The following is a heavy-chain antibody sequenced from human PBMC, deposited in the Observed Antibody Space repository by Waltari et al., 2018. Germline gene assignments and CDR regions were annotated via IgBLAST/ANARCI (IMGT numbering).Heavy chain of an antibody. CDR2: ISSSSSYI. V-gene: IGHV3-21*01. CDR3: ARGGLPVLRYFDWFVGDSYFDY. CDR1: GFTFSSYS. Sequence: EVQLVESGGGLVKPGGSLRLSCAASGFTFSSYSMNWVRQAPGKGLEWVSSISSSSSYIYYADSVKGRFTISRDNAKNSLYLQMNSLRAEDTAVYYCARGGLPVLRYFDWFVGDSYFDYWGQGTLVTVSS. J-gene: IGHJ4*02. D-gene: IGHD3-9*01.